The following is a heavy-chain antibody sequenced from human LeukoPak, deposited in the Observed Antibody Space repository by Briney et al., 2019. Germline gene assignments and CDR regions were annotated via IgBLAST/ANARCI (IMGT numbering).Heavy chain of an antibody. CDR2: ISAYNGNT. D-gene: IGHD3-22*01. V-gene: IGHV1-18*01. J-gene: IGHJ4*02. CDR3: ARGYDYYDSSGYNY. Sequence: GSVKVSCKASGYTFTSYGISWVRQAHGQGLEWMGWISAYNGNTNYAQKLQGRVTMTTDTSTSTAYMELRSLRSDDTAVYYCARGYDYYDSSGYNYWGQGTPVTVSS. CDR1: GYTFTSYG.